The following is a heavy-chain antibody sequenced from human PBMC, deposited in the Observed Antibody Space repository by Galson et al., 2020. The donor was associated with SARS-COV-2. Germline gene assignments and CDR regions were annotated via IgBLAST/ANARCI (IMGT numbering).Heavy chain of an antibody. V-gene: IGHV4-30-4*01. CDR1: GGSISSGDYY. D-gene: IGHD3-10*01. J-gene: IGHJ6*02. CDR3: ARDGEVSGSYYNLFYYGMYV. Sequence: SQTLSLTCTVSGGSISSGDYYWSWIRQPPGKGLEWIGYIYYSGSTYYNPSLKSRVTISVDTSKNQFSLKLSSVTAADTAVYYCARDGEVSGSYYNLFYYGMYVWGQGTTVTVSS. CDR2: IYYSGST.